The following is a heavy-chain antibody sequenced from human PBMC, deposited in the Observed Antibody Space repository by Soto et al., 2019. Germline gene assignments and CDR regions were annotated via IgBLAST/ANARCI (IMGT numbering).Heavy chain of an antibody. V-gene: IGHV3-53*01. CDR1: GFTVSSNY. Sequence: GGSLRLSCAASGFTVSSNYMSWVRQAPGKGLEWVSVIYSGGSTYYADSVKGRFTISRDNSKNTLYLQMNSLRAEDTAVYYCARNYDLWSGYGGHGMDVWGQGTTVTVSS. CDR2: IYSGGST. J-gene: IGHJ6*02. D-gene: IGHD3-3*01. CDR3: ARNYDLWSGYGGHGMDV.